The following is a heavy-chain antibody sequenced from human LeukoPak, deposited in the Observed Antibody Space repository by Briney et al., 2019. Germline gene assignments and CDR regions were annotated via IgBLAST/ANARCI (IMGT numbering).Heavy chain of an antibody. Sequence: GGSLRLSCAASAFTFSSYTMNWVRHAPGKGLERVSGISGSGDNTYYADSVKGRFTISRDNSKNTLYLQMNSLRTEDTAVYYCAKDRLLYCRGDCYIFDYWGQGTVVTVSS. V-gene: IGHV3-23*01. CDR2: ISGSGDNT. CDR1: AFTFSSYT. J-gene: IGHJ4*02. CDR3: AKDRLLYCRGDCYIFDY. D-gene: IGHD2-21*02.